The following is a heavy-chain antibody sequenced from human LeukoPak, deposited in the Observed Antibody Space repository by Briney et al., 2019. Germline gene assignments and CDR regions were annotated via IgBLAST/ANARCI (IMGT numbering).Heavy chain of an antibody. CDR1: GYSFTSYW. CDR2: IYPGDSDT. CDR3: ARLVGDYYGSGSYYNLDY. D-gene: IGHD3-10*01. V-gene: IGHV5-51*01. Sequence: GESLKISCKGSGYSFTSYWIGWVRQMPGKGLEWMGIIYPGDSDTRYSPSFQGQVTISADKSISTAYLQWSSLKASDTAMYYCARLVGDYYGSGSYYNLDYWGQGTLVAASS. J-gene: IGHJ4*02.